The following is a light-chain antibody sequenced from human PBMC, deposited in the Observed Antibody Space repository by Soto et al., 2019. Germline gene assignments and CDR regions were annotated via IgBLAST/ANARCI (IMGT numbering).Light chain of an antibody. J-gene: IGKJ4*01. CDR3: QQYYHYPLT. Sequence: DIQMTQSPSTLSASVGDRVTITCRASQSFSTWLAWYQQKPGKAPKLLIYDVSNLESGVPSGFSGSGSGTEFTLAISSLQPDDFATYYCQQYYHYPLTFGGGTTVEIK. CDR2: DVS. V-gene: IGKV1-5*01. CDR1: QSFSTW.